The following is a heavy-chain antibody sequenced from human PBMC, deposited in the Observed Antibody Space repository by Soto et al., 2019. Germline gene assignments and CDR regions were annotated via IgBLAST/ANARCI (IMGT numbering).Heavy chain of an antibody. CDR3: GQDTNGDHSGAFEF. J-gene: IGHJ3*01. CDR1: GLSFASYA. CDR2: ITGSGAVT. V-gene: IGHV3-23*01. D-gene: IGHD2-21*02. Sequence: EVQFLESGGGVVRPGGSLRLSCVASGLSFASYAMTWVRQSSGKGLEWVACITGSGAVTSYTDPVRGRFNISRDNSKNTLCLQEETLRAEETGVYYCGQDTNGDHSGAFEFWGQGTTVIVSS.